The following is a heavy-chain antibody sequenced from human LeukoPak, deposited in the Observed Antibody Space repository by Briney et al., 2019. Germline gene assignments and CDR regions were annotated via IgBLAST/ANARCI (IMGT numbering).Heavy chain of an antibody. CDR1: GLTFSSYW. J-gene: IGHJ4*02. CDR3: ARGHRAWSY. CDR2: VKQDGSEK. Sequence: GGSLRLSCSASGLTFSSYWVTWVRQAPGKGLEWVANVKQDGSEKNYVDSVKGRFTISRDNAKNSLYLQMNSLRVDDTAVYYCARGHRAWSYWGQGTPVTVSS. V-gene: IGHV3-7*01. D-gene: IGHD3-3*01.